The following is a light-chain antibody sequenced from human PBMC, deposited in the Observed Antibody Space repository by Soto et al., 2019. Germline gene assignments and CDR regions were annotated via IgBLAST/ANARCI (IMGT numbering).Light chain of an antibody. J-gene: IGKJ2*01. CDR3: QQYNSYSRYT. CDR1: QSISSW. Sequence: DIQMTQSPSTLSASVGDRVTITCRASQSISSWLAWYQQKPGKAPKLLIYDASSLESGVPSRFSGSGSGTEFTLTISSLQPDDFATYYCQQYNSYSRYTFGQGTKL. V-gene: IGKV1-5*01. CDR2: DAS.